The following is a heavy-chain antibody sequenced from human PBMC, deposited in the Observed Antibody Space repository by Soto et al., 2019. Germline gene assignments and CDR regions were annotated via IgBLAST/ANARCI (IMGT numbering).Heavy chain of an antibody. CDR3: ARSVGSGGVIGGFDY. J-gene: IGHJ4*02. V-gene: IGHV1-69*01. CDR1: GGTFKMYA. D-gene: IGHD3-16*02. CDR2: IIPIFDAP. Sequence: QVQRVQSGPELKKPGSAVKVSCKASGGTFKMYAMNWVRQAPGQGLEWMGGIIPIFDAPKYAQKFQGRVTITVDESSTTAYMDLTGLRIDDTAVYYCARSVGSGGVIGGFDYWGQGTPVNVSS.